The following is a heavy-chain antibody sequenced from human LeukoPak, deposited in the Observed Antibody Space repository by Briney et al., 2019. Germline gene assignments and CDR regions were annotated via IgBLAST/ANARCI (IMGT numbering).Heavy chain of an antibody. D-gene: IGHD3-3*01. V-gene: IGHV3-30-3*01. CDR1: GFTFSNYA. J-gene: IGHJ4*02. Sequence: GGSLRLSCAASGFTFSNYAMHWVRQAPGKGLEWVAVISYDGSDKYYADSVKGRFTISRDNSKNTLYLQMNSLRAEDTAVYYCARAGYDFWSGYYAFDYWGQGTLVTVSS. CDR2: ISYDGSDK. CDR3: ARAGYDFWSGYYAFDY.